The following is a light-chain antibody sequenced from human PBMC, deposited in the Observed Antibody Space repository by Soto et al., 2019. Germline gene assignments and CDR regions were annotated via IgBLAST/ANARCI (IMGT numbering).Light chain of an antibody. CDR3: TSWTTSTTMI. CDR1: SIDIGAYNF. V-gene: IGLV2-14*03. CDR2: DV. Sequence: QSALTQPASVSGSPGQSITISCTGTSIDIGAYNFVSWYQQHPGKAPKLMLYDVNHRFSGSKSGNTAFLTISGLQAEDEADYYCTSWTTSTTMIFGGGTKVTVL. J-gene: IGLJ2*01.